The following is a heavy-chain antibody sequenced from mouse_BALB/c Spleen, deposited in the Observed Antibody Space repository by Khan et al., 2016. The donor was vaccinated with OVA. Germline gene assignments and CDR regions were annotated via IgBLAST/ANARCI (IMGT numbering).Heavy chain of an antibody. V-gene: IGHV5-6-5*01. J-gene: IGHJ3*01. D-gene: IGHD2-13*01. CDR3: ALDYWFTY. CDR2: ISSGGST. CDR1: GFTFSNYA. Sequence: EVELVESGGGLVKPGGSLKFSCAASGFTFSNYAMSWVRQTPEKRLEWVASISSGGSTSYPDSVKGRLTISSENTRNILYLQMIRFRSEDTSMYDCALDYWFTYWGQGTLVTVSA.